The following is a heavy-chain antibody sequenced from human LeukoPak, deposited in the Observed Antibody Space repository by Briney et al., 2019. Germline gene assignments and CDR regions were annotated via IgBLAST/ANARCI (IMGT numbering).Heavy chain of an antibody. V-gene: IGHV4-34*01. J-gene: IGHJ5*02. CDR2: INHSGST. Sequence: SETLSLTCAVYGGSFSGYYWSWIRQPPGKGLEWIGEINHSGSTNYNPSLKSRVTISVDTSKNQFSLKLSSVTAADTAVYYCARDLLWFGDLNWFDPWGQGTLVTVSS. CDR1: GGSFSGYY. D-gene: IGHD3-10*01. CDR3: ARDLLWFGDLNWFDP.